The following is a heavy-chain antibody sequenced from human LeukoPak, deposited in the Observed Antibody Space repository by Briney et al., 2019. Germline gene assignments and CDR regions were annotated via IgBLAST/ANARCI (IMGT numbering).Heavy chain of an antibody. J-gene: IGHJ4*02. CDR1: GYSFINHW. CDR2: IYPGDSDT. Sequence: GESLKISCKGSGYSFINHWIGWVRQMPGTGLEWMGSIYPGDSDTRYSPSFQGQVTISADSSSNTAYLQWSSLKASDTAMYYCARNPTDSSGYDWGQGTLVTVSS. CDR3: ARNPTDSSGYD. D-gene: IGHD3-22*01. V-gene: IGHV5-51*01.